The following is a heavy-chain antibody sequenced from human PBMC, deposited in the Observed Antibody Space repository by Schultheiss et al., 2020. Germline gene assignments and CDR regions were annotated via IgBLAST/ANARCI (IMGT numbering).Heavy chain of an antibody. Sequence: GGSLRLSCAASGFTFSSYAMNWVRQAQGKGLEWVSAIVGGGDTYYANSVRGRLTMSRDNSKNTLYLQMNSLRAEDTAVYYCARLSNGALDIWGQGTMVTV. CDR2: IVGGGDT. D-gene: IGHD4/OR15-4a*01. CDR1: GFTFSSYA. V-gene: IGHV3-23*01. J-gene: IGHJ3*02. CDR3: ARLSNGALDI.